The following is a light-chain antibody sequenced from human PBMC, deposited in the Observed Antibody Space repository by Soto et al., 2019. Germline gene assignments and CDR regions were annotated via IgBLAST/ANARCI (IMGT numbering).Light chain of an antibody. V-gene: IGKV1-39*01. J-gene: IGKJ5*01. CDR3: QQGSRTPFT. CDR2: STS. Sequence: DIQMTQSPSSLSASVGDRVSITCRASQTISKYVNWFQQKPGEAPNLLIYSTSILQSGVPSRFSGSGSGTDFPLTISNLQPEDFATYYCQQGSRTPFTFGQGTRLEN. CDR1: QTISKY.